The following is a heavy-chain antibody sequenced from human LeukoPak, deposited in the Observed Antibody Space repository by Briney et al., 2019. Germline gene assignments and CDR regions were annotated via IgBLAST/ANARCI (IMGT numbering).Heavy chain of an antibody. Sequence: PSETLSLTCSVSGGSIHTYYWTWIRQPPGKGLEWIGNVYYSGTTYYNPSLKSRLTISVDTSKNQFSLKLNSVTAADTAVYYCARGRGLRLTTKYFDYWGQGTLVTVSS. J-gene: IGHJ4*02. CDR3: ARGRGLRLTTKYFDY. V-gene: IGHV4-59*13. D-gene: IGHD4-17*01. CDR1: GGSIHTYY. CDR2: VYYSGTT.